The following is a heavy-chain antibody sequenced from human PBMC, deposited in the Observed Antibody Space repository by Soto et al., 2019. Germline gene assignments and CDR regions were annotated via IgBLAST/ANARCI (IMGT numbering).Heavy chain of an antibody. Sequence: GGSLRLSCAASGFTLSDYWMHWVRQVPGKGLLWVSRISVDGGVTTYADSVKGRFTISRDNSKNTLYLQMNTLRAEDTALYYCAKDRATYYYDSSDYFYYFGMDLWGQGTTVTVSS. D-gene: IGHD3-22*01. CDR3: AKDRATYYYDSSDYFYYFGMDL. V-gene: IGHV3-74*01. CDR1: GFTLSDYW. J-gene: IGHJ6*02. CDR2: ISVDGGVT.